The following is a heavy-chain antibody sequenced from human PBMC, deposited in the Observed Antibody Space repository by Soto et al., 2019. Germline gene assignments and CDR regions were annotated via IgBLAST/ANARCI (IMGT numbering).Heavy chain of an antibody. J-gene: IGHJ6*02. V-gene: IGHV3-21*01. CDR2: IGTRSDI. CDR1: GFAFSSYS. D-gene: IGHD2-21*02. Sequence: GGSLRLSCAASGFAFSSYSMHWVRQAPGKGLEWVSSIGTRSDIYYADSVKGRFTISRDNAKNSLSLQMNSMTAEDTAVYYCAREETAWPLAYGLDVWGQGTTVTVSS. CDR3: AREETAWPLAYGLDV.